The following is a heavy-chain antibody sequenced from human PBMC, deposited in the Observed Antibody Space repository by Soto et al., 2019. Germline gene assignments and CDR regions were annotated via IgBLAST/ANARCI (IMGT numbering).Heavy chain of an antibody. CDR2: IIPIYGTA. CDR1: GGTFSSFT. Sequence: SVKVSCKASGGTFSSFTISWVRQAPGQGLEWMGGIIPIYGTANYAQKFQDRVTIIADASTTTAYMELGSLRSEDTAIYYCAKDRRADWESYYYYAMDVSGQGTTVTVYS. CDR3: AKDRRADWESYYYYAMDV. D-gene: IGHD1-26*01. V-gene: IGHV1-69*13. J-gene: IGHJ6*02.